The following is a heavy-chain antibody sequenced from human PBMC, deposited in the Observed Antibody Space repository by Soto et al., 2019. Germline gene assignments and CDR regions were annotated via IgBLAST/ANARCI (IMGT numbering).Heavy chain of an antibody. D-gene: IGHD3-10*01. CDR3: TRSDRSGSFPYYYYAMVV. V-gene: IGHV3-74*01. J-gene: IGHJ6*01. Sequence: EVQLVESGGGLVQPGGSLRLSCAASGVTSSNYWIHWVRQAPGKGLVWVSRSKSDGRSTSYADSVKGRFTISRDNAKYTMDQHQHGLRAEDMAVYYCTRSDRSGSFPYYYYAMVVWGQGTTVTVSP. CDR2: SKSDGRST. CDR1: GVTSSNYW.